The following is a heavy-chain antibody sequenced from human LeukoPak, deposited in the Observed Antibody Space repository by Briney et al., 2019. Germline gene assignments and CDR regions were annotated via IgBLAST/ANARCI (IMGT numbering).Heavy chain of an antibody. CDR1: GVTFSSYA. V-gene: IGHV3-23*01. CDR2: ISGSDTNT. CDR3: AKGRWGLLSSMFDH. Sequence: GGSLRLSCAASGVTFSSYAMNWVRQAPGKGLEWLSSISGSDTNTYYAGSLKGRFTISRDNSKNTLYLQMNSLRAEDTAIYYCAKGRWGLLSSMFDHWGQGTLVTVSS. J-gene: IGHJ4*02. D-gene: IGHD3-16*01.